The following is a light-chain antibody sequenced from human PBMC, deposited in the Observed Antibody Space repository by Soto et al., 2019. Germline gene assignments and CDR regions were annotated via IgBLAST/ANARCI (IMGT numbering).Light chain of an antibody. J-gene: IGKJ5*01. CDR2: GAF. CDR1: PSVTNY. V-gene: IGKV3-11*01. Sequence: EIVLTQSPATLSLSPGERATLSCRASPSVTNYLAWYQQKPGQAPRLLIYGAFNRATGIPARFRGSGSGTDFTLTISSLEPEDFAVYYCQQRNIWPPVTFGQGTRLEIK. CDR3: QQRNIWPPVT.